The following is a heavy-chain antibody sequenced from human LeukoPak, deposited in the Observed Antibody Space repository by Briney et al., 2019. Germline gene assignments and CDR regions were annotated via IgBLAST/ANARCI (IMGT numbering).Heavy chain of an antibody. CDR2: IYTSGST. D-gene: IGHD2-21*02. CDR3: ARGDAYCGGDSCWVGHAFDI. J-gene: IGHJ3*02. CDR1: GGSISSGSYY. Sequence: PSETLSLTCTVSGGSISSGSYYWSWIRQPAGKGLEWIGRIYTSGSTNYNPSLKSRVTISVDTSKNQFSLKLSSVTAADTAVYYCARGDAYCGGDSCWVGHAFDIWGQGTMVTVSS. V-gene: IGHV4-61*02.